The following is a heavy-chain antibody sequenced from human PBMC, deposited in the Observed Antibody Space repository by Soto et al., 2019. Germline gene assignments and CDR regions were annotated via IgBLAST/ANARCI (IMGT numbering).Heavy chain of an antibody. CDR3: ARGDYGDYPWYFDL. CDR2: ISSSSSYI. D-gene: IGHD4-17*01. Sequence: EVQLVESGVGLVKPGGSLRLACAASGFTFSSYSMNWVRQAPGKGLEWVSSISSSSSYIYYADSVKGRFTISRDNAKNSLYLQMNSLRAEDTAVYYCARGDYGDYPWYFDLWGRGTLVTVSS. CDR1: GFTFSSYS. J-gene: IGHJ2*01. V-gene: IGHV3-21*01.